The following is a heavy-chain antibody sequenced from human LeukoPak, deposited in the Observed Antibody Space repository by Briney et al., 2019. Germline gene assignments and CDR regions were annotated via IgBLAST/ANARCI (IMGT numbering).Heavy chain of an antibody. V-gene: IGHV3-23*01. CDR3: AKGVQLGGYYSDY. J-gene: IGHJ4*02. CDR1: GFTFSNYA. CDR2: ISGCGGST. D-gene: IGHD1-1*01. Sequence: PGGSLRLSCAASGFTFSNYAMNWVRQAPGKGLEWVSGISGCGGSTYYADSVKGRFTISRDNPKNTLYLQMDSLRAEDTAIYYCAKGVQLGGYYSDYWGQGTLVTVSS.